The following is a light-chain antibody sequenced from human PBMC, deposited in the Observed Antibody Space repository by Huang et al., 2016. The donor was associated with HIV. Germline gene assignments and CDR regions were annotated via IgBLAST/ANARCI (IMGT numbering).Light chain of an antibody. CDR1: QNITKS. Sequence: DIQMTQSPPSLSASVGDRVTFTCRANQNITKSLNWYQQKPGKAPTLLIYTSSTLESGVPARCSGSGSRARFTLNIVSLQPEDFATYYCQQSFSVPRTFGRGTTVEIK. CDR3: QQSFSVPRT. J-gene: IGKJ1*01. V-gene: IGKV1-39*01. CDR2: TSS.